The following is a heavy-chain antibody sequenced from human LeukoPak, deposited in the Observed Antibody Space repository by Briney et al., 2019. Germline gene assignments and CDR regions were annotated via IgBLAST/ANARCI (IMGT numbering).Heavy chain of an antibody. CDR2: INPNSGGT. J-gene: IGHJ4*02. CDR1: GYTLTGYY. Sequence: ASVKVSCKASGYTLTGYYMHWVRQAHGQGLEWMGWINPNSGGTNYAQKFQGRVTMTRDTSINTAYMELSRLESNDSAVYYCAREGAGRNDYWGQGTLVTVSS. D-gene: IGHD1-1*01. V-gene: IGHV1-2*02. CDR3: AREGAGRNDY.